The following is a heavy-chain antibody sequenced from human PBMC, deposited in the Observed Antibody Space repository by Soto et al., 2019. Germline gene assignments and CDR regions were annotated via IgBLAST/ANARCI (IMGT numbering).Heavy chain of an antibody. CDR1: GYTFTTYA. Sequence: QVHLVQSGAEVKKPGASVKVSCKASGYTFTTYAIHWVRQAPGQRLEWMGRINAGNGNTKYLQKFQDRVIITRDTSASTAYMHLSSLRSEDTAVYYCPRSEGNNFYPYYHALDVWGQGTTVTVSS. D-gene: IGHD1-20*01. CDR3: PRSEGNNFYPYYHALDV. CDR2: INAGNGNT. J-gene: IGHJ6*02. V-gene: IGHV1-3*01.